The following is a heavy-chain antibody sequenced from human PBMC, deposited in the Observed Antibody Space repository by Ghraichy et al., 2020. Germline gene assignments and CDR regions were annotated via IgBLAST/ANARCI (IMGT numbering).Heavy chain of an antibody. CDR2: IKQDASEK. D-gene: IGHD4-17*01. Sequence: PLKVSCAASGLTFSNYWMSWVRQAPGKGLEWVANIKQDASEKYYVDSVKGRFTISRDSTNNSLYLQMNSLRAEETAVYHCARVGDYALKDWGQGTLVTVSS. CDR3: ARVGDYALKD. V-gene: IGHV3-7*01. CDR1: GLTFSNYW. J-gene: IGHJ4*02.